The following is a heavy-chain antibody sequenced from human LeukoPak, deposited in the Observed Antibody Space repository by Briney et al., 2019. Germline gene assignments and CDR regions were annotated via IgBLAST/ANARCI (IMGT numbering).Heavy chain of an antibody. CDR2: FYHSGST. Sequence: SETLSLTCAVSAYSINIGYYWGWIRQPPGKGLEWIVSFYHSGSTYYNSSLKSRVTLLVDTSKNQFSLKMSSVTAADTAMYYCARGVGTGPIDYWGQGTLVTVSS. CDR1: AYSINIGYY. J-gene: IGHJ4*02. V-gene: IGHV4-38-2*01. D-gene: IGHD1/OR15-1a*01. CDR3: ARGVGTGPIDY.